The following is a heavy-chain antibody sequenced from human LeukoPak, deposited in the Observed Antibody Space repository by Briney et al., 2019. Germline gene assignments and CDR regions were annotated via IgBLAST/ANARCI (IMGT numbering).Heavy chain of an antibody. Sequence: PGGSLRLSCAASGFTFRSYPMSWVRQAPGKGLEWVSYISGRGDSIYYADSVKGRFTISRDNSKNTLYLQMNSLRAEDTAVYYCAPSVLSSFDYWGQGTLVIVSS. J-gene: IGHJ4*02. CDR1: GFTFRSYP. CDR2: ISGRGDSI. D-gene: IGHD3-3*01. CDR3: APSVLSSFDY. V-gene: IGHV3-23*01.